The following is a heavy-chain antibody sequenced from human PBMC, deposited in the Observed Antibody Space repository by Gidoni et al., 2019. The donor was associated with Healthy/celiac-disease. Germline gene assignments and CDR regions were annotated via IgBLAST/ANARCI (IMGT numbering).Heavy chain of an antibody. V-gene: IGHV3-21*01. CDR1: GFTFSSYS. CDR3: ARDSSIKYGDYAYYYGMDV. CDR2: ISSSSSYI. J-gene: IGHJ6*02. Sequence: EVQLVESGGGLVKPGGSLRLSCAASGFTFSSYSMNWVRQAPGKGLEWVSSISSSSSYIYYADSVKGRFTISRDNAKNSLYLQMNSLRAEDTAVYYCARDSSIKYGDYAYYYGMDVWGQGTTVTVSS. D-gene: IGHD4-17*01.